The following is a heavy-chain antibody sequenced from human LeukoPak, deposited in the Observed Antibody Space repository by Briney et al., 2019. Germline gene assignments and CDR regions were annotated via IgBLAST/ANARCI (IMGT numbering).Heavy chain of an antibody. D-gene: IGHD3-10*01. V-gene: IGHV4-4*07. J-gene: IGHJ4*02. Sequence: SETLSLICTVSDGSISSYFWTWIRQPAGKGLEWVGHFFTGGSATYNPSLKSRVTMSVDTSKNQLSLRLTSVTAADTAVYFCAAGPLGHISRGLDSWGQGTLVIVSS. CDR3: AAGPLGHISRGLDS. CDR2: FFTGGSA. CDR1: DGSISSYF.